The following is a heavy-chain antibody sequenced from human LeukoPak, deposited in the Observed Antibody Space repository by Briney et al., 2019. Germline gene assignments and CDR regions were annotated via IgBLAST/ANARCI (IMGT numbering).Heavy chain of an antibody. CDR3: ARDTEIGYSRGGFDY. Sequence: PGGSLRLSCAASGFTFSSYGMHWVRQAPGKGLEWVAVIWYDGSNKYYADSVKGRFTISRDNSKNTLYLQMNSLRAEDTAVYYCARDTEIGYSRGGFDYWGQGTLVTVSS. CDR2: IWYDGSNK. CDR1: GFTFSSYG. D-gene: IGHD6-19*01. V-gene: IGHV3-33*01. J-gene: IGHJ4*02.